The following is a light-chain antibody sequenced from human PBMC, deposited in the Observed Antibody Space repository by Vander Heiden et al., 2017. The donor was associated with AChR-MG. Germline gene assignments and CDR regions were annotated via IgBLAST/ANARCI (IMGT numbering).Light chain of an antibody. CDR3: SSYTSSSTLVV. J-gene: IGLJ2*01. CDR1: SSDGGGYNY. CDR2: DVS. V-gene: IGLV2-14*03. Sequence: QSALTQPASVSGSPGQSITSSCTGTSSDGGGYNYVAWYQQHPGKAPKLMIYDVSNRPSGVSNRFSGSKSGNTASLTISGLQAEDEADYYCSSYTSSSTLVVFGGGTKLTVL.